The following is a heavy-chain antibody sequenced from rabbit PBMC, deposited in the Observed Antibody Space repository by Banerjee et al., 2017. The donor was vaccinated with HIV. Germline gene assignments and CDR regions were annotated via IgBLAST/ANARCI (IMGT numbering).Heavy chain of an antibody. V-gene: IGHV1S40*01. CDR3: ARDLAGVIGWNFGL. CDR1: GIDFSDHAY. Sequence: GGTLTLTCNASGIDFSDHAYMCWVRQAPGKGLELIACVYTSSGSTDYASWAKGRFTISKTSSTTVTLQMTSLTAADTATYLCARDLAGVIGWNFGLWGQGTLVTVS. J-gene: IGHJ3*01. D-gene: IGHD4-1*01. CDR2: VYTSSGST.